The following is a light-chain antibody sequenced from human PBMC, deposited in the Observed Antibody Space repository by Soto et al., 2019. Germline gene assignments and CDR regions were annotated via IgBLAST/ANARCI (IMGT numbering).Light chain of an antibody. Sequence: EIVMTQSPATLSVSPGERATLSCRASQSVSSNLAWYQQTPGQAPRLLIYGASTRATGIPDRFTGSGSGTDFTLTISRLEPEDFAVYYCQQYGSSPLTFGGGTKVDI. J-gene: IGKJ4*01. CDR1: QSVSSN. CDR2: GAS. CDR3: QQYGSSPLT. V-gene: IGKV3-20*01.